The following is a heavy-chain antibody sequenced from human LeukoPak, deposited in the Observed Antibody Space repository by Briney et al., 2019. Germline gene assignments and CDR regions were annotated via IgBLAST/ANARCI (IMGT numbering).Heavy chain of an antibody. J-gene: IGHJ4*02. CDR1: GGSISSSSYY. V-gene: IGHV4-39*01. CDR3: ASRAPYYDILTGYYEDY. Sequence: PSETLSLTCTVSGGSISSSSYYWCWIRQPPGKGLEWIGSIYYSGSTYYNPSLKSRVTISVDTSKNQFSLKLSSVTAADTAVYYCASRAPYYDILTGYYEDYWGQGTLVTVSS. CDR2: IYYSGST. D-gene: IGHD3-9*01.